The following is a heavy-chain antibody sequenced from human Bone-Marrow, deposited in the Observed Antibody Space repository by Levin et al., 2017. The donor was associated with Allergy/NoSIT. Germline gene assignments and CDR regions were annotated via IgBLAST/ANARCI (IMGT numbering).Heavy chain of an antibody. CDR3: ARDWGITCVGVAPFFGY. V-gene: IGHV3-23*01. D-gene: IGHD3-3*01. J-gene: IGHJ4*02. CDR2: ITPGVATT. Sequence: GESLKISCAGSGFTFKNYALSWVRQAPGKGLEWVSTITPGVATTYYADSVQGRFTISRDNLQSTLYLQMDSLRDEDTALYYCARDWGITCVGVAPFFGYWGQGDLVTVSS. CDR1: GFTFKNYA.